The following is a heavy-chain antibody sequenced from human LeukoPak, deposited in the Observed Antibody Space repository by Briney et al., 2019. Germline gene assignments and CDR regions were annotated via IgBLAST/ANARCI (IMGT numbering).Heavy chain of an antibody. D-gene: IGHD3-10*01. CDR3: ARILLWFGEFLYYFDY. Sequence: GASVKVSCKASGYTFTSYGISWVRQAPGQGLEWMGWISAYNGNTNYAQKLQGRVTMTTDTSTSTAYMELRSLRPDDTAVYYCARILLWFGEFLYYFDYWGQGTLVTVSS. J-gene: IGHJ4*02. CDR1: GYTFTSYG. V-gene: IGHV1-18*01. CDR2: ISAYNGNT.